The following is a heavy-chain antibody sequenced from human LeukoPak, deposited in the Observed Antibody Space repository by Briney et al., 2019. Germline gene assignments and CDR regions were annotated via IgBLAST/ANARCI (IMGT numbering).Heavy chain of an antibody. CDR1: GFTFSSYC. J-gene: IGHJ4*02. D-gene: IGHD4-23*01. CDR2: IASDGSST. Sequence: GGSLRLSCEASGFTFSSYCMNWVRQAPGKGLVWVSRIASDGSSTTYADSVKGRFSISRDNAKNTLYLQMNSLRVEDTAVYYCARGRPHGNDYWGQGTLVTVSS. V-gene: IGHV3-74*01. CDR3: ARGRPHGNDY.